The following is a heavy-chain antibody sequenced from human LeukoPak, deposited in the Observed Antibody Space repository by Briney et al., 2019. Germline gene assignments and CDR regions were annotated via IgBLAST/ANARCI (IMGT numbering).Heavy chain of an antibody. CDR1: GFTFSSYA. Sequence: PGGSLRLSCAASGFTFSSYAMHWVRQPPGKGLEWVAVISYDGSNKYYADSVKGRFTISRDNAKNSLYLQMNSLRAEDTAVYYCARALSDEPADDYWGQGTLVTVSS. D-gene: IGHD1-14*01. V-gene: IGHV3-30*04. CDR2: ISYDGSNK. J-gene: IGHJ4*02. CDR3: ARALSDEPADDY.